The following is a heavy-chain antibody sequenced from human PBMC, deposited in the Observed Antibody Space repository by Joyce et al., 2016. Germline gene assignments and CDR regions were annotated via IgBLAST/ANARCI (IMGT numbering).Heavy chain of an antibody. CDR3: ARSGCSATSCPQDWFDP. Sequence: QVQLQESGPGLVKPSETLYITCTVSNGSFSNSYWSWIRQPPGKGLQWIGYVHYSGTTNYIFSLSSRVTISIDTSKNQFSLKLKSVTAADTAVYYCARSGCSATSCPQDWFDPWGQGILVTVSS. CDR2: VHYSGTT. D-gene: IGHD2-2*01. J-gene: IGHJ5*02. CDR1: NGSFSNSY. V-gene: IGHV4-59*01.